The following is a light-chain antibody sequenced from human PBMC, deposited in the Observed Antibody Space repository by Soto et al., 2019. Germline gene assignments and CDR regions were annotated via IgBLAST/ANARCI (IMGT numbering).Light chain of an antibody. J-gene: IGLJ3*02. Sequence: QSVLTQPASVSGSPGQSITISCTGTSSNVGGYNLVSWYQQHPGKAPKLMIYEDNKRPSGVSNRFSGSKSGNTASLTISGLQAEDEADYYCCSYAGSSTGVFGGGTKLTVL. V-gene: IGLV2-23*01. CDR3: CSYAGSSTGV. CDR1: SSNVGGYNL. CDR2: EDN.